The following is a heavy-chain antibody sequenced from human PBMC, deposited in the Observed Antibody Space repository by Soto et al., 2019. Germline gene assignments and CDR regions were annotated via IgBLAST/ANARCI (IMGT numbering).Heavy chain of an antibody. CDR2: IKQDGSEK. Sequence: EVQLVESGGGLVQPGGSLRLSCAASGFTFSSYWMSWVRQAPGKGLEWVANIKQDGSEKYYVDSVKGRFTISRDNAKNSLYLQMNSLRAEDTAVYYCARVRDCSSTSCYDWPNRDYYYYYMDVWGKGTTVTVSS. D-gene: IGHD2-2*01. J-gene: IGHJ6*03. CDR1: GFTFSSYW. V-gene: IGHV3-7*01. CDR3: ARVRDCSSTSCYDWPNRDYYYYYMDV.